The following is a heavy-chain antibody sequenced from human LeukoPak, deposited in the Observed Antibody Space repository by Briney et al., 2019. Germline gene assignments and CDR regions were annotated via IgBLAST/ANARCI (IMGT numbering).Heavy chain of an antibody. CDR1: GGSISSYY. D-gene: IGHD1-26*01. CDR3: ATTLWAWEGHYYYMDV. CDR2: IYYSGST. J-gene: IGHJ6*03. V-gene: IGHV4-59*01. Sequence: SETLSLTCTVSGGSISSYYWSWIRQPPGKGLEWIGYIYYSGSTSYNPSLKSRVTISVDTSKNQFSLKLSSVTAADSAVYYCATTLWAWEGHYYYMDVWGKGTTVTVSS.